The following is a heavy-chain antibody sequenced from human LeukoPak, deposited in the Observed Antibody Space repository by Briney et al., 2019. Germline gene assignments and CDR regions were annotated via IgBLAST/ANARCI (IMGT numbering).Heavy chain of an antibody. CDR2: MNPNSGNT. J-gene: IGHJ4*02. CDR1: GYTFTSYD. V-gene: IGHV1-8*01. CDR3: ARVYRQLRPYYFDY. Sequence: ASVKVSCKASGYTFTSYDINWVRQATGKGLEWMGWMNPNSGNTGYAQKFQGRVTMTRNTSISTAYMELSSLRSEDTAVYYCARVYRQLRPYYFDYWGQGTLVTASS. D-gene: IGHD4-23*01.